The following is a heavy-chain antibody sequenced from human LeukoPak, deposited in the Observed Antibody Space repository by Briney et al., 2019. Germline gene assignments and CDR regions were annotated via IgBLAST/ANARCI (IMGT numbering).Heavy chain of an antibody. Sequence: SETLSLTCTVSGGSISSYYWSWIRQPAGKGLEWIGRIYTSGSTYYNPSLKSRVTISVDTSKNQFSLKLSSVTAADTAVYYCARDVTSPGSYDSSGYNAFDIWGQGTMVTVSS. D-gene: IGHD3-22*01. CDR1: GGSISSYY. J-gene: IGHJ3*02. CDR2: IYTSGST. V-gene: IGHV4-4*07. CDR3: ARDVTSPGSYDSSGYNAFDI.